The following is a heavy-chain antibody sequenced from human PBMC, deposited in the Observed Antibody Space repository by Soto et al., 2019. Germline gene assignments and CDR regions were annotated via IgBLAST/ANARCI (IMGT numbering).Heavy chain of an antibody. V-gene: IGHV4-31*03. CDR1: GGSISNGGYS. J-gene: IGHJ4*02. Sequence: QVQLQESGPGLLKPSQTLSLTCTVSGGSISNGGYSWTWIRQHPGKGLEWIGYIYSFGSMYYNPSLKSRVTISVDTSKNQFSLKLSSVTAADTAVYYCARGREAYFDYWGQGTLVTVSS. D-gene: IGHD1-26*01. CDR2: IYSFGSM. CDR3: ARGREAYFDY.